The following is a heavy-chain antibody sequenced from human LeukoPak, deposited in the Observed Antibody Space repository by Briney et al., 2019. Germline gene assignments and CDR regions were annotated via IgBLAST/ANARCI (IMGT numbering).Heavy chain of an antibody. V-gene: IGHV3-30*18. CDR2: IPYDGSNK. CDR1: GFTFFSSG. J-gene: IGHJ4*02. Sequence: PGRSLRLSCAASGFTFFSSGTHWVRQAPGKGLEWVAVIPYDGSNKYYADSVKGRFTISRDNSKNSLYLQMDGLRAEDTAVYYCAKDRNAVTMRILDSWSQRTLVTVSS. D-gene: IGHD4-17*01. CDR3: AKDRNAVTMRILDS.